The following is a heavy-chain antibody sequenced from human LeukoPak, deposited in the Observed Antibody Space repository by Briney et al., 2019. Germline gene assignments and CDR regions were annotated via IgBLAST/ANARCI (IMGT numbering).Heavy chain of an antibody. V-gene: IGHV4-59*12. CDR2: IFYSGGT. J-gene: IGHJ5*02. CDR1: GASLSTYY. D-gene: IGHD3-10*01. CDR3: AREGYYGSGSYSNWFDP. Sequence: SETLSLTCIVSGASLSTYYGTWIRQAPGKGLEWIGYIFYSGGTNYNSSLKSRVTLSIDTSKNQFSLKLSSVTAADTAVYYCAREGYYGSGSYSNWFDPWGQGTLVTVSS.